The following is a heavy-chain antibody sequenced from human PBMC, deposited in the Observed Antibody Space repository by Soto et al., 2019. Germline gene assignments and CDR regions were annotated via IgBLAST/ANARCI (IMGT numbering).Heavy chain of an antibody. V-gene: IGHV1-69*06. CDR2: IIPMYGST. CDR3: ARDYLPGDYLDY. Sequence: GASVKVSCKTSGDTFSNYAISWVRQAPGQGLEWMGGIIPMYGSTNYVQKFRGRVTITADKSTSTAYMELSSLRSEDTAVYYCARDYLPGDYLDYWGQGTLVTVSS. J-gene: IGHJ4*02. CDR1: GDTFSNYA. D-gene: IGHD3-10*01.